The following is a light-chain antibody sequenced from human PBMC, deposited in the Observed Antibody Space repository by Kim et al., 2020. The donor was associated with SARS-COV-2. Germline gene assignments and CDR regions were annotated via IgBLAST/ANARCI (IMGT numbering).Light chain of an antibody. CDR2: AEK. Sequence: SSELTQDPAVSVALGQTVRITCHGDSLRTYYANWFKQKSGQSPVLVIYAEKNRHSGIPDRFSGSRSGYTSSLTITVAQAEDEADYYCNFRDTSDNRSVFG. V-gene: IGLV3-19*01. CDR3: NFRDTSDNRSV. J-gene: IGLJ2*01. CDR1: SLRTYY.